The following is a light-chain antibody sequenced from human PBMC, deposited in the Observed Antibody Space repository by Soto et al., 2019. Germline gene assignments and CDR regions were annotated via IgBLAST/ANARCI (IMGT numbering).Light chain of an antibody. Sequence: QSALTQPASVSGSPGQSITISCTGTSSDVGGYNYVSWYQQHPGKAPRVMIYEVSNRPSGVSNRFSGSKSGNTASLTIAGLQAEDEADYYCSSYTSSSTLNYVFGTGTKVT. J-gene: IGLJ1*01. CDR1: SSDVGGYNY. CDR2: EVS. V-gene: IGLV2-14*01. CDR3: SSYTSSSTLNYV.